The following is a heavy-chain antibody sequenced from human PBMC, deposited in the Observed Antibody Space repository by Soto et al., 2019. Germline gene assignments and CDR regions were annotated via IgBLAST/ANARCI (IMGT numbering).Heavy chain of an antibody. Sequence: EVQLVESGGGLVQPGRSLRLSCATSGFTLSDHAIHWVRQAPGKGLEWVAGIHWHSGNTAYADSVKGRFTISGDTAKNSLYLQMNSLRAEDTAIYFCARAIGPTLFDYWGQGTLVTVSS. J-gene: IGHJ4*02. V-gene: IGHV3-9*01. CDR3: ARAIGPTLFDY. D-gene: IGHD3-22*01. CDR1: GFTLSDHA. CDR2: IHWHSGNT.